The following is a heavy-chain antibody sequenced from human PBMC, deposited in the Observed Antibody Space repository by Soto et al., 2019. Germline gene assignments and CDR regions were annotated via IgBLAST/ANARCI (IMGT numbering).Heavy chain of an antibody. Sequence: QVQLVESGGGLVKPGGSLRLSCAASGFTFSDYYMSWIRQAPGKGLEWVSYISSNGSTIYYADSVKGRFTISRDNAKNSLYLQMNSLRAEDTAVYYCARDRYNWKPHTSYFDYWGQGTLVTVSS. J-gene: IGHJ4*02. D-gene: IGHD1-20*01. V-gene: IGHV3-11*01. CDR1: GFTFSDYY. CDR3: ARDRYNWKPHTSYFDY. CDR2: ISSNGSTI.